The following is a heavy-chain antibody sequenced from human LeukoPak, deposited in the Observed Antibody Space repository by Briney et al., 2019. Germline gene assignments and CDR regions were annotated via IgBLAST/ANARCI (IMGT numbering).Heavy chain of an antibody. J-gene: IGHJ4*02. Sequence: GGSLRLSCAASGLTISSYSMNWVRQAPGKGLEWVSVIYSGGSTYYADSVKGRFTISRDNSKNTLYLQMNSLRAEDTAVYYCASRNSLFIWGQGTLVTVSS. CDR1: GLTISSYS. D-gene: IGHD4-23*01. CDR2: IYSGGST. CDR3: ASRNSLFI. V-gene: IGHV3-66*01.